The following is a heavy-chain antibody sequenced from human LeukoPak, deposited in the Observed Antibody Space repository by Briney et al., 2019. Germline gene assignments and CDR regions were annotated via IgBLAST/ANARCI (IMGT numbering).Heavy chain of an antibody. CDR1: GYTFTSYG. V-gene: IGHV1-18*01. D-gene: IGHD6-19*01. CDR2: ISTYSGNT. CDR3: ARAASGSGWYGGDY. J-gene: IGHJ4*02. Sequence: ASVKVSCKASGYTFTSYGISWVRQAPGQGLEWMGWISTYSGNTNYAQNLQGRVTMTTDTSTSTAYMELRSLRSDDTAVYFCARAASGSGWYGGDYWGQGTLVTVSS.